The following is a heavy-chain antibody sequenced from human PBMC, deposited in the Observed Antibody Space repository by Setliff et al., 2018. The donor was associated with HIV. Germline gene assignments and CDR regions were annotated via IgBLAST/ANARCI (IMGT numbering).Heavy chain of an antibody. Sequence: VKVSCKTSGYTFTNYGISWVRQAPGQGLEWTGWIRTYNGNTNYAQRLQGRVTMTTDTSTSTAYMELRSLRSDDTAAYYCARGYDGSGFYYVYWGQGTLVTVSS. CDR3: ARGYDGSGFYYVY. CDR2: IRTYNGNT. CDR1: GYTFTNYG. V-gene: IGHV1-18*01. D-gene: IGHD3-22*01. J-gene: IGHJ4*02.